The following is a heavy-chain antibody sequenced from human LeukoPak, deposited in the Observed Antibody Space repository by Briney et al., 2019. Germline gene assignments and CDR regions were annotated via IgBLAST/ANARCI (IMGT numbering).Heavy chain of an antibody. CDR1: GFTFSTYA. J-gene: IGHJ5*02. CDR2: ISYGGTNK. CDR3: AKKTLPHGVDWFDP. Sequence: GGSLRLSCAASGFTFSTYAMHWVRQAPGKGLEWVAVISYGGTNKYYADSVKGRFTISRDNSKNTLYLQMNSLRADDTARYYCAKKTLPHGVDWFDPWGQGTLVTVSS. V-gene: IGHV3-30*07. D-gene: IGHD2-8*01.